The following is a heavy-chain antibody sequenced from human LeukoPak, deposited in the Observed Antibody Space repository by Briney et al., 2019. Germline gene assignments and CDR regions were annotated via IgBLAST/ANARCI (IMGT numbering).Heavy chain of an antibody. J-gene: IGHJ4*02. V-gene: IGHV4-59*01. CDR2: IYYSGST. CDR1: GGSISSYY. D-gene: IGHD2-8*01. CDR3: ARLRGYRINDVCSSDRFPDY. Sequence: SETLSLTCTVSGGSISSYYWSWIRQPPGKGLEWIGYIYYSGSTNYNPSLKSRVTISVDTSKNQFSLKVRSVTAADTAVYYCARLRGYRINDVCSSDRFPDYWGQGTLVTVSS.